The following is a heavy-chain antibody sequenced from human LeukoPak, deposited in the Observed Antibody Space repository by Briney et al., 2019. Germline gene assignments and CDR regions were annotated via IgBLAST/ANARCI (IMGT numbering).Heavy chain of an antibody. Sequence: PSETLSLTCTVSGGSVSSSTYYWGWIRQPPGKGLEWVGSIYYSGSTYYNPSLKSRVTISVDTSKNQFSLKLSSVTAADTAVYYCARGLSYYYDSSGYYNWFDPWGQGTLVTVSS. CDR2: IYYSGST. V-gene: IGHV4-39*01. CDR1: GGSVSSSTYY. D-gene: IGHD3-22*01. J-gene: IGHJ5*02. CDR3: ARGLSYYYDSSGYYNWFDP.